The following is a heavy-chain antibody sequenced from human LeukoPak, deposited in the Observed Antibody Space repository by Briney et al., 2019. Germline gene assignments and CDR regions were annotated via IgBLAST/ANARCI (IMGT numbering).Heavy chain of an antibody. Sequence: SETLSLTCTVSGGSIRSSYYYWGWIRQPPGKGLEWIGSIYDSGSTYYNPSLKSRVTISVDTSKNQFSLKLSSVTAADTAVYYCARDNWNYGSSMDVWDQGTTVTVSS. V-gene: IGHV4-39*07. J-gene: IGHJ6*02. CDR2: IYDSGST. D-gene: IGHD1-7*01. CDR3: ARDNWNYGSSMDV. CDR1: GGSIRSSYYY.